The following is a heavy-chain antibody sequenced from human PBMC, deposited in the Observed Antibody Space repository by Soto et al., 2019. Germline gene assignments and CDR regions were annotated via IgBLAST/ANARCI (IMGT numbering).Heavy chain of an antibody. CDR2: ITYDGSNK. CDR1: GFTFSSYA. J-gene: IGHJ4*02. V-gene: IGHV3-30-3*01. Sequence: RLSCAASGFTFSSYAMHWVRQAPGKGLEWVAVITYDGSNKYYADSVKGRFTISRDNSKNSLYLQMNSLRTEDTALYYCAKETYNNVATDWGQGTLVTVSS. CDR3: AKETYNNVATD. D-gene: IGHD3-10*01.